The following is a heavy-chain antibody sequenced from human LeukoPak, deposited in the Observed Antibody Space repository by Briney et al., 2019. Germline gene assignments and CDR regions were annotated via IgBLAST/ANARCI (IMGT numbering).Heavy chain of an antibody. Sequence: PGWSVRLSCISSGCTLVTYAVSWFRQAPARGLAWVAFIRSKTFGGTTEYAASVKGRFTITRDDSKSIAYLQMNSLKTEDTAVYYCTRYSGRTDYSGQGTLVSVSS. CDR1: GCTLVTYA. J-gene: IGHJ4*02. CDR2: IRSKTFGGTT. V-gene: IGHV3-49*03. CDR3: TRYSGRTDY. D-gene: IGHD5-18*01.